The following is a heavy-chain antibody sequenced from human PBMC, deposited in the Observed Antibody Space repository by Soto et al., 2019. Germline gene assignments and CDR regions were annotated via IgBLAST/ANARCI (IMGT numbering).Heavy chain of an antibody. Sequence: VQLLESGGGLVQPGGSLRLSCAASGFTFSSYAMSWVRQAPGKGLEWVSAISGSGGSTYYADSVKGRFTISRDNSKNTLYLQMNSLRAEDTAVYYCAKDEVELGEFSWGVNQDDAFDIWGQGTMVTVSS. CDR1: GFTFSSYA. D-gene: IGHD3-10*01. V-gene: IGHV3-23*01. CDR3: AKDEVELGEFSWGVNQDDAFDI. J-gene: IGHJ3*02. CDR2: ISGSGGST.